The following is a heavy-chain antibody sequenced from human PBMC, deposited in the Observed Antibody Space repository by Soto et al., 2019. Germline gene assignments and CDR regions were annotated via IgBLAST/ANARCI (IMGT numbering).Heavy chain of an antibody. J-gene: IGHJ6*02. CDR1: GFTFSSYS. CDR2: ISSSSSTL. CDR3: ARPEYSSSSYGMDV. V-gene: IGHV3-48*02. Sequence: EVQLVESGGGLVQPGGSLRLSCAASGFTFSSYSMNWVRQAPGKGLEWVSYISSSSSTLYYAYSEKGRFTISRDNAKNSLYLQMNSLRDEDTAVYYCARPEYSSSSYGMDVWGQGTTVTVSS. D-gene: IGHD6-6*01.